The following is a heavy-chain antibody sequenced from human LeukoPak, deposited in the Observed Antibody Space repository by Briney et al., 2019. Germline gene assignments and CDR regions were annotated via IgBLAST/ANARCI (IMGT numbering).Heavy chain of an antibody. CDR1: GYTFTSYY. V-gene: IGHV1-46*01. CDR3: AREGGIAAADEGWFDP. J-gene: IGHJ5*02. D-gene: IGHD6-13*01. CDR2: INPSAGST. Sequence: ASVKVSCKASGYTFTSYYMHWVRQAPGQGLEWMGIINPSAGSTRYAQKFQGRVTMTRDTSTRTVYMELSSLRSEDTAVYYCAREGGIAAADEGWFDPWGQRTLVTVSS.